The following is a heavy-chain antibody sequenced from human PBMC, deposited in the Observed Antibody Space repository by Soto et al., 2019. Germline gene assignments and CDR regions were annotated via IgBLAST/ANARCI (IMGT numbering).Heavy chain of an antibody. CDR1: GFTFSSYW. J-gene: IGHJ3*02. CDR2: IKQDGSEK. CDR3: AREASIFLSGADNGDAFDI. Sequence: EVQLVESGGGLVQPGGSLRLSCAASGFTFSSYWMSWVRQAPGKGLEWVANIKQDGSEKYYVDSVKGRFTNSRDNAKNTLYLQMNSLRAEDTAVYYCAREASIFLSGADNGDAFDIWGQGTMVTVSS. D-gene: IGHD2-15*01. V-gene: IGHV3-7*01.